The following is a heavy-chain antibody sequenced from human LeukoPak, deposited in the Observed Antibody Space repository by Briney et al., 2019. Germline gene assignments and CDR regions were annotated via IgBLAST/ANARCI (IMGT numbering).Heavy chain of an antibody. Sequence: ASVKVSCKASGYTFTSYGISWVRQAPGQGLEWMGWISAYNGNTNYAQKLQGRVTTTTDTSTSTAYMELRSLRSDDTAVYYCARDARHAMVRGVRFDPWGQGTLVTVSS. J-gene: IGHJ5*02. V-gene: IGHV1-18*01. CDR3: ARDARHAMVRGVRFDP. CDR1: GYTFTSYG. CDR2: ISAYNGNT. D-gene: IGHD3-10*01.